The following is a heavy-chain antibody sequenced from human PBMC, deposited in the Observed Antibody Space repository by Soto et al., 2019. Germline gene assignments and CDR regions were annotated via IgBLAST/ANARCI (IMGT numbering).Heavy chain of an antibody. D-gene: IGHD2-15*01. Sequence: PSETLSLTCTVSGASINSGDSYWSWIRQPPGKGLEWIGYIYYSGSTYYNPSLKSRVTISVDTSKNQFSLKLSSVTAADTAVYYCAGFSEVAATEINWFDPWGQGTLVTVSS. J-gene: IGHJ5*02. V-gene: IGHV4-30-4*01. CDR1: GASINSGDSY. CDR2: IYYSGST. CDR3: AGFSEVAATEINWFDP.